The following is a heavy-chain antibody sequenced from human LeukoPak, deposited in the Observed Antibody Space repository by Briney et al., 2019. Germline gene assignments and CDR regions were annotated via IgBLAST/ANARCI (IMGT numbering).Heavy chain of an antibody. J-gene: IGHJ4*02. V-gene: IGHV3-33*08. D-gene: IGHD6-13*01. CDR1: GFTFSSYS. CDR2: IWYDGSNK. CDR3: ARAGPIAAAYFDY. Sequence: GGPLRLSCAASGFTFSSYSMNWVRQAPGKGLEWVAVIWYDGSNKYYADSVKGRFTISRDNSKNTLYLQMNSLRAEDTAVYYCARAGPIAAAYFDYWGQGTLVTVSS.